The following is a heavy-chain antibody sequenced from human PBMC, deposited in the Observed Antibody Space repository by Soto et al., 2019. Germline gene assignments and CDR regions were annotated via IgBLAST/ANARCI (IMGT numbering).Heavy chain of an antibody. CDR2: ISYDGSDK. CDR3: ARKTVDTTLARFDY. CDR1: GFIFSNYG. D-gene: IGHD5-18*01. V-gene: IGHV3-30*03. J-gene: IGHJ4*02. Sequence: PGGSLRLSCAASGFIFSNYGMHWVRQAPGKGLEWVAVISYDGSDKYYADSVKGRFTISRDKSKKTLYVQMNSLRREDTAAYYCARKTVDTTLARFDYWGQGTLVTVSS.